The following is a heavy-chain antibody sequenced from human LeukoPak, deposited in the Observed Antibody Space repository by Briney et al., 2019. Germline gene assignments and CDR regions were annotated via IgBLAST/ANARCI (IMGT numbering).Heavy chain of an antibody. CDR1: GFTFSSYG. D-gene: IGHD3-10*01. V-gene: IGHV3-30*03. J-gene: IGHJ6*02. CDR3: ARGPFTMVRGAVPRGYYGMDV. CDR2: ISYDGSNK. Sequence: GGSLRLSCAASGFTFSSYGMHWVRQAPGKGLEWVAVISYDGSNKYYADSVKGRFTISRDNSKNTLYLQMNSLRAEDTAVYYCARGPFTMVRGAVPRGYYGMDVWGQGTTVTVSS.